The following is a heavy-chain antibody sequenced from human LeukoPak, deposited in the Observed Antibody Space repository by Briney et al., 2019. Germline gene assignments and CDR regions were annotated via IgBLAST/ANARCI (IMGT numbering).Heavy chain of an antibody. V-gene: IGHV1-18*01. Sequence: ASVKVSCKASGYTFTSYGISWVRQAPGQGLEWMGWISAYNGNTNYAQKLQGRVTMTTDTSTSTAYMELRSLRSEDTAVYYCAADLRSRTTVNTWYYYYYMDVWGKGTTVTVSS. J-gene: IGHJ6*03. CDR3: AADLRSRTTVNTWYYYYYMDV. CDR1: GYTFTSYG. D-gene: IGHD4-17*01. CDR2: ISAYNGNT.